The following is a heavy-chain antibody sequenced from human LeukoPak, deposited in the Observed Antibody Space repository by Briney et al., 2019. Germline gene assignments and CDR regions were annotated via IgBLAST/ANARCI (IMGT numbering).Heavy chain of an antibody. J-gene: IGHJ4*02. CDR3: ARHLSYFG. V-gene: IGHV4-39*01. D-gene: IGHD3-10*01. Sequence: SETLSLTCTVSGGSFSGSYYWGWVRQPPGKGLEWIGSFYYSGSTYYNPSLKSRVTISVDTSKDQLSLKLRSMTAADTAVYYRARHLSYFGWGQGTLVTVSS. CDR1: GGSFSGSYY. CDR2: FYYSGST.